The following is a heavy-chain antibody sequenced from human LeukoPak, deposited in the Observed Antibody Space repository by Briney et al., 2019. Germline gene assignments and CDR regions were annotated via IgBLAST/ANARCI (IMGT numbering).Heavy chain of an antibody. CDR1: GGSISSSSYY. CDR3: AREGWESSGYYYPFDY. D-gene: IGHD3-22*01. J-gene: IGHJ4*02. CDR2: IYYSGST. V-gene: IGHV4-39*07. Sequence: SETLSLTCTVSGGSISSSSYYWGWIRQPPGKGLEWIGSIYYSGSTYYNPSLKSRVTISVDTSKNQFSLKLSSVTAADTAVYYCAREGWESSGYYYPFDYWGQGTLVTVSS.